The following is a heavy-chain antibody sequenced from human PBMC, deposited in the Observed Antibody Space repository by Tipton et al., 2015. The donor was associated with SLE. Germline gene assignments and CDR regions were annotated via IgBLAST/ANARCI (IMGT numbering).Heavy chain of an antibody. CDR3: ARWGGFNVDWKFDL. J-gene: IGHJ2*01. CDR2: INPSSGGT. CDR1: GYSFTGHY. D-gene: IGHD5-24*01. V-gene: IGHV1-2*06. Sequence: QLVQSGPEVKKPGASVKVSCKASGYSFTGHYMHWVRQAPGQGHEWTGRINPSSGGTNYAQKFQRRVTMTRDTSISTAYMELSRLRSDGRAVYCCARWGGFNVDWKFDLWGRGTLVTVSS.